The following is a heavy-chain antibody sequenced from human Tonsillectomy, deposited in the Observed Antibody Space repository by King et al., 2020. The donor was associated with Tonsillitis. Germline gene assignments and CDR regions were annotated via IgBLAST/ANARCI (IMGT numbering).Heavy chain of an antibody. V-gene: IGHV3-48*03. D-gene: IGHD5-12*01. Sequence: VQLVQSGGGLVQPGGSLRLSCAASGFTFSSYEMNWVRQAPGKGLEWVSYIGSSGRAIYYADSVKGRFTISSDNPKNSLYLQMNSRRAEDPAVYYFARDSGYTIFDYWGQGTLVTVSS. J-gene: IGHJ4*02. CDR1: GFTFSSYE. CDR2: IGSSGRAI. CDR3: ARDSGYTIFDY.